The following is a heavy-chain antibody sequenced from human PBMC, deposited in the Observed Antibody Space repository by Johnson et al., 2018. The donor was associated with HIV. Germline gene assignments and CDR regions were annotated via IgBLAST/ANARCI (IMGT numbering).Heavy chain of an antibody. CDR1: GFTFDDYA. Sequence: VQLVESGGGLVQPGRSLRLSCAASGFTFDDYAMHWVRQAPGKGLEWVSGISWNSGSIGYADSVKGRFTISRDNAKNSLYLQMNSLRAEDTAVYYCARRGRRADDAFDIWGQGTMVTVSS. D-gene: IGHD3-16*01. CDR2: ISWNSGSI. J-gene: IGHJ3*02. V-gene: IGHV3-9*01. CDR3: ARRGRRADDAFDI.